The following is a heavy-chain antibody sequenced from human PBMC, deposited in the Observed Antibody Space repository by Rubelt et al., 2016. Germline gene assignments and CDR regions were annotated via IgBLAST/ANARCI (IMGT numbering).Heavy chain of an antibody. V-gene: IGHV4-39*07. D-gene: IGHD3-3*01. CDR2: IYYSGST. J-gene: IGHJ5*02. CDR1: GGSISSSSYY. Sequence: QLQLQESGPGLVKPSETLSLTCTVSGGSISSSSYYWGWIRQPPGKGLEWIGSIYYSGSTYYNPSLKSRVTISVDTSKNQFSLKLSSVTAADTAVYYCARGVVITIFGVVIKNWFDPWGQGTLVTVSS. CDR3: ARGVVITIFGVVIKNWFDP.